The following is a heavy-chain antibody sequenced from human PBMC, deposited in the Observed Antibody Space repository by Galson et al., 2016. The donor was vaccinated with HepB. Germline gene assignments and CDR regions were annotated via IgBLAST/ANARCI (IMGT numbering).Heavy chain of an antibody. CDR2: ISGRGENT. V-gene: IGHV3-23*01. J-gene: IGHJ4*02. Sequence: SLRLSCAASGFTFTNHAMSWVRQAPGKGLEWVSTISGRGENTFYADSVKGRFTISRDNSKNTVFLQMNSLRAEDTAVYYCAKFSWGSCSGGTCPNSWGQGTLVTVSS. CDR1: GFTFTNHA. CDR3: AKFSWGSCSGGTCPNS. D-gene: IGHD2-15*01.